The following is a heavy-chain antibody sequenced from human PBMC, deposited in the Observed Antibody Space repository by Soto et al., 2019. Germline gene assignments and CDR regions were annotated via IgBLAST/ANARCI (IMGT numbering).Heavy chain of an antibody. J-gene: IGHJ5*02. Sequence: ASVKVSCKXSGYTLTELSMHWVRQAPGKGLEWMGGFDPEDGETIYAQKFQGRVTMTEDTSTDTAYMELSSLRSEDTAVYYCATEYCTNGVCFNWFDPWGQGTLVTVSS. CDR3: ATEYCTNGVCFNWFDP. D-gene: IGHD2-8*01. CDR2: FDPEDGET. CDR1: GYTLTELS. V-gene: IGHV1-24*01.